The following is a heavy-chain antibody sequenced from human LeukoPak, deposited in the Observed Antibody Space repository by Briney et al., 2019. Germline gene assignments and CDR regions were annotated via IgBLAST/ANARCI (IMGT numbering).Heavy chain of an antibody. Sequence: PGGSLRLSCAASGFTFSSYSMNWVRQAPGKGLEWVSYISSSSSTIYYADSVKGRFTISRDNAKNSLYLQMNSLRAEDTAVYYCARDFSSGWYVGGQNWFDPWGQGTLVAVSS. CDR2: ISSSSSTI. J-gene: IGHJ5*02. CDR1: GFTFSSYS. CDR3: ARDFSSGWYVGGQNWFDP. V-gene: IGHV3-48*01. D-gene: IGHD6-19*01.